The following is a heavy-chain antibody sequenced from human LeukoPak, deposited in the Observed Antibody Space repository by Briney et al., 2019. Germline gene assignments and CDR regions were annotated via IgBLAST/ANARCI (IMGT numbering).Heavy chain of an antibody. Sequence: PGGSLRLSCATSGFTVNGHPMHWVRQAPGKGLEWVAVVSSVGNNKYYTDSVKGRFTVSRDDSNNMVYLHMTGLRSEDSAVYFCARAPSEWDLLLNHFDSWGREPWSPSPQ. CDR1: GFTVNGHP. CDR3: ARAPSEWDLLLNHFDS. V-gene: IGHV3-30*04. J-gene: IGHJ4*02. D-gene: IGHD1-26*01. CDR2: VSSVGNNK.